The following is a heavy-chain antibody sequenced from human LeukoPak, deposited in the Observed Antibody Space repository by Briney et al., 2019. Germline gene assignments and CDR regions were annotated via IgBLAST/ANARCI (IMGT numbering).Heavy chain of an antibody. D-gene: IGHD2-2*01. CDR2: ISGSGGST. J-gene: IGHJ4*02. CDR3: AKDLAQYQLLSLFDY. CDR1: GFTFSSYA. Sequence: PGGSLRLSCAASGFTFSSYAMSWVRQAPGKGLEWVSAISGSGGSTYYADSVKGRFTISRDNSKNTLYLQMNSLRAEDMAVYYCAKDLAQYQLLSLFDYWGQGTLVTVSS. V-gene: IGHV3-23*01.